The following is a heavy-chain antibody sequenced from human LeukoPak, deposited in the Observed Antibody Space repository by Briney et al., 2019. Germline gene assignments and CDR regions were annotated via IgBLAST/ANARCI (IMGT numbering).Heavy chain of an antibody. V-gene: IGHV5-51*01. CDR1: GYRFTNYW. CDR3: VRTSPQIWFDP. J-gene: IGHJ5*02. Sequence: GESLKISCQASGYRFTNYWIGWVRQMPGKGLEWMGYIFPGDSDATYSPSFQGQVTISADRSINTAYLQWSSLKASDTAMYFCVRTSPQIWFDPWGQGTQVTVSS. CDR2: IFPGDSDA.